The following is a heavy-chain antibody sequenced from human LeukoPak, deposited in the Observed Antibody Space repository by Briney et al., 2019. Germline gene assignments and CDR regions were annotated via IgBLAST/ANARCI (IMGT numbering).Heavy chain of an antibody. CDR1: GVSSSSSY. D-gene: IGHD3-22*01. CDR3: ARGAYYYDSSAYYFRRPDAFDI. Sequence: SETLSLTCTVSGVSSSSSYWSWIRQPPGKGLEWIGYIFYTGDSNHNPSFKSRVSISLDTSKDQISLKLSSVTAADTAVYYCARGAYYYDSSAYYFRRPDAFDIWGQGTMVTVSS. CDR2: IFYTGDS. V-gene: IGHV4-59*12. J-gene: IGHJ3*02.